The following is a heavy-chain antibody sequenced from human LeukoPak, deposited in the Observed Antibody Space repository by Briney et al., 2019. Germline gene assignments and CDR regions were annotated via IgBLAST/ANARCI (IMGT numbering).Heavy chain of an antibody. CDR2: IYSGGST. J-gene: IGHJ4*02. Sequence: PGGSLRLSCAASGFTVSSNYMSWVRQAPGKGLEWVSVIYSGGSTYYADSVKGRFTISRDNSKNTLYLQLNSLRAEDTAVYYCTEAEEAAASDYWGQGTLVTVSS. D-gene: IGHD6-13*01. CDR1: GFTVSSNY. CDR3: TEAEEAAASDY. V-gene: IGHV3-53*01.